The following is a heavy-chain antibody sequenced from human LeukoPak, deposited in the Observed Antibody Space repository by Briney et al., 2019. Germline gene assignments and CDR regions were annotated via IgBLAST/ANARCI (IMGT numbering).Heavy chain of an antibody. Sequence: SETLSLTCAVYGGPFGVYYWSWVRQPPGKGLEWIGEINHSGSTNYNPSLKTRVTISVDTSKNHFSLKLSSVTAADTAVYYCAGPGAGDLDYWGQGTLVTVSS. J-gene: IGHJ4*02. CDR2: INHSGST. D-gene: IGHD3-10*01. CDR1: GGPFGVYY. CDR3: AGPGAGDLDY. V-gene: IGHV4-34*01.